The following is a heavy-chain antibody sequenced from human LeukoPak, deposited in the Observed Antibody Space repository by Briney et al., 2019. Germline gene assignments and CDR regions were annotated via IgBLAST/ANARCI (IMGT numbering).Heavy chain of an antibody. J-gene: IGHJ4*02. CDR1: GGSINSYY. Sequence: SETLSLTCTVSGGSINSYYWSWIRQPPGKGLEWIGYIYYSGSTNYNPSLKSRVTISVDTSKNQFSLKLSSVTAADTAVYYCARGQDTSSWYAVDYWGQGTLVTVSS. V-gene: IGHV4-59*01. D-gene: IGHD6-13*01. CDR3: ARGQDTSSWYAVDY. CDR2: IYYSGST.